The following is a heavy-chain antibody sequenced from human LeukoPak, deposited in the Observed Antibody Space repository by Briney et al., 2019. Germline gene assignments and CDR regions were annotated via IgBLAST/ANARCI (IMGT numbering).Heavy chain of an antibody. CDR3: ARPTTSDYGPFDY. CDR1: GYTFTSYY. Sequence: ASMKVSCKASGYTFTSYYMHWVRQAPGQGLEWMGWINPNSGGTNYAQKFQGRVTMTRDTSISTAYMELSRLRSDDTAVYYCARPTTSDYGPFDYWGQGTLVTVSS. J-gene: IGHJ4*02. CDR2: INPNSGGT. D-gene: IGHD4-17*01. V-gene: IGHV1-2*02.